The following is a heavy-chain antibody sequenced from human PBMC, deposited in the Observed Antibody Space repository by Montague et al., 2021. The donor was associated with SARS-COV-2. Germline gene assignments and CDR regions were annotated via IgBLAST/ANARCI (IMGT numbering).Heavy chain of an antibody. V-gene: IGHV4-31*03. CDR2: IYYSGSA. J-gene: IGHJ3*02. CDR1: GGSISSGGYY. D-gene: IGHD3-22*01. Sequence: TLSLTCTVSGGSISSGGYYWSWIRQHPGKGLEWIGYIYYSGSAYYXXXLKSRVTISVDTSKNQFSLKLSSVTAADTAVCYCARVQGITMIVVVIGAFDIWGQGTMVTVSS. CDR3: ARVQGITMIVVVIGAFDI.